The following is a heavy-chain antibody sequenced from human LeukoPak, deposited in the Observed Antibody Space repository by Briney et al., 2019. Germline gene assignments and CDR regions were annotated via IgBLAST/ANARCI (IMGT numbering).Heavy chain of an antibody. Sequence: ASVKVSCKASGYTFPSYDINWVRQATGQGLEWMGWMNPNSGNTGFAQKFQGRVTITRNTSISAVYMALRSLRSEDTAVYYCARVGIPATAYTGDGGYNRFDRWGQGTLGTVSS. CDR1: GYTFPSYD. CDR2: MNPNSGNT. D-gene: IGHD6-13*01. CDR3: ARVGIPATAYTGDGGYNRFDR. V-gene: IGHV1-8*03. J-gene: IGHJ5*02.